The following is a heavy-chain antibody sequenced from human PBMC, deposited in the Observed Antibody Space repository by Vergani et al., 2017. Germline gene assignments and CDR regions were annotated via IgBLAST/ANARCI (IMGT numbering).Heavy chain of an antibody. D-gene: IGHD1-1*01. J-gene: IGHJ1*01. V-gene: IGHV3-30*02. CDR1: GFTFSDYG. Sequence: QVYLVESGGGVVQPGGSLRLSCAASGFTFSDYGIHWVRQAPGKGLEWVTFIRYDRNNKYYADSVKGRFTISRDNSKSTLYLQMNSLRTEDTAVYYCATKSCGTPGCQIGYFREWGQGTLVTVSS. CDR2: IRYDRNNK. CDR3: ATKSCGTPGCQIGYFRE.